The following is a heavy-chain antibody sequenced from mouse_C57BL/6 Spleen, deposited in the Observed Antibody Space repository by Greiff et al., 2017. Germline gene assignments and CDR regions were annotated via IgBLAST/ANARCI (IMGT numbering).Heavy chain of an antibody. CDR3: ARDSSGYVFDY. J-gene: IGHJ2*01. CDR2: ISDGGSYT. V-gene: IGHV5-4*01. CDR1: GFTFSSYA. D-gene: IGHD3-2*02. Sequence: EVMLVESGGGLVKPGGSLKLSCAASGFTFSSYAMSWVRQTPEKRLEWVATISDGGSYTYYPDNVKGRFTISRDNAKNNLYLQMSHLKSEDTAMYYCARDSSGYVFDYWGQGTTLTVSS.